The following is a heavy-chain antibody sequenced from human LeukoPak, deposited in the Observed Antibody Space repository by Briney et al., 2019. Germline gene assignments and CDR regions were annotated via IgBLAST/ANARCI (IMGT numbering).Heavy chain of an antibody. V-gene: IGHV3-23*01. Sequence: GGSLGLSCAASGFTVSSNYMSWVRQAPGKGLEWVSGISDSGVYTYYADSVKGRFTISRDNSENTVFLQLNSLRAEDTALYYCSKLRDGYNSPSDYCGQGTLVTVSS. CDR2: ISDSGVYT. J-gene: IGHJ4*02. CDR3: SKLRDGYNSPSDY. CDR1: GFTVSSNY. D-gene: IGHD5-24*01.